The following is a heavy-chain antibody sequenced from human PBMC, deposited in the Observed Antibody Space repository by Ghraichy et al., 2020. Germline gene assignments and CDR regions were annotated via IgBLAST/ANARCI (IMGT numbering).Heavy chain of an antibody. CDR1: GFTFSSYY. CDR2: IKRDGSGT. CDR3: TEHEISGCSDWFDP. Sequence: GGSLRLSCAASGFTFSSYYMSWVRQAPGKGLEWVSGIKRDGSGTYYLDSVKGRFTVSRDNATNSLFLQMNSLSAEDTAVYFCTEHEISGCSDWFDPWGQGTLVTVSS. V-gene: IGHV3-7*03. J-gene: IGHJ5*02. D-gene: IGHD6-19*01.